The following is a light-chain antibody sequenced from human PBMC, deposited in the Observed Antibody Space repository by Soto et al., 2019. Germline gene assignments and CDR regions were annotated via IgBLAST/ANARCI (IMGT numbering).Light chain of an antibody. V-gene: IGKV1-5*03. Sequence: DIQMTQSPSTLSASIGDRVTITCRASQTISSWLTWYQQRPGKAPKLLIYKASSLESGVPSRFSGSGSGTEFTLTISSLQPDDFATYYCQQYNSYPYTFGQGTKLEIK. J-gene: IGKJ2*01. CDR2: KAS. CDR3: QQYNSYPYT. CDR1: QTISSW.